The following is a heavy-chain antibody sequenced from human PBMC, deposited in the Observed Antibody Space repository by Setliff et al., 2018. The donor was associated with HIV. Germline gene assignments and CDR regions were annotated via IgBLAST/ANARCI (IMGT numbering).Heavy chain of an antibody. J-gene: IGHJ4*02. Sequence: SETLSLTCAVSGVSITSATYYWSWIRHAPGKGLEWIGYIDYSGSAFYNPSLKSRLTISRDTSKNQFSLRMKSVTAADTAVYYCAREVNTALVTKYFDYWGQGTLVTVSS. D-gene: IGHD5-18*01. CDR1: GVSITSATYY. CDR3: AREVNTALVTKYFDY. CDR2: IDYSGSA. V-gene: IGHV4-31*11.